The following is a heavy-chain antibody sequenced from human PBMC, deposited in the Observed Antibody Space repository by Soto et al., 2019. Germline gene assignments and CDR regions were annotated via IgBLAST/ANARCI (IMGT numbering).Heavy chain of an antibody. CDR1: GFTFSSYA. J-gene: IGHJ6*02. V-gene: IGHV3-23*01. CDR2: ISGSGGST. CDR3: AKVVNPESGYTNYYYYYYGMDV. Sequence: GSLRLSCAASGFTFSSYAMSWVRQAPGKGLEWVSAISGSGGSTYYADSVKGRFTISRDNSKNTLYLQMNSLRAEDTAVYYCAKVVNPESGYTNYYYYYYGMDVWGQGTTVTVSS. D-gene: IGHD3-3*01.